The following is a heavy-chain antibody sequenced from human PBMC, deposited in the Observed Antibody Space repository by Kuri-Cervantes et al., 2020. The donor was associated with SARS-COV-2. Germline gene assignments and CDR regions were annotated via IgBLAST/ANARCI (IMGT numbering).Heavy chain of an antibody. D-gene: IGHD6-19*01. J-gene: IGHJ5*02. CDR1: GFTFSHYA. V-gene: IGHV3-23*01. CDR2: ITISGLST. Sequence: GESLKISCGASGFTFSHYAMSWFRQAPGKGLEWVSTITISGLSTHYADSVKGRFTISRDNSKNTVYLQMNSLRADDTAVYYCAKIAGYNSGWYDDWGQGTLVTDSS. CDR3: AKIAGYNSGWYDD.